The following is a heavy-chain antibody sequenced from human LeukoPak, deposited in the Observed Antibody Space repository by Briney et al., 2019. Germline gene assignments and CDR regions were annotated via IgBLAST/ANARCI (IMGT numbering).Heavy chain of an antibody. V-gene: IGHV4-30-2*01. J-gene: IGHJ3*02. CDR3: ARAPVPNYYDSSGYSGRMAFDI. CDR1: GGSISSGGYS. D-gene: IGHD3-22*01. Sequence: PSETLSLTCAVSGGSISSGGYSWCWIRQPPGKGLEWIGYIYHSGSTSYHPSHKSRPTISVDRSTNPFSLKLSSVTAADTAVYYCARAPVPNYYDSSGYSGRMAFDIWGQGKMVTVSS. CDR2: IYHSGST.